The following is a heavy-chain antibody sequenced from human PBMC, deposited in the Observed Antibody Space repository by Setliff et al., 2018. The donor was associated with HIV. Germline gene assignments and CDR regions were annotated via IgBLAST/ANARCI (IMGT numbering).Heavy chain of an antibody. J-gene: IGHJ4*02. CDR1: GGSIIDSRYF. D-gene: IGHD4-17*01. V-gene: IGHV4-39*07. Sequence: SETLSLTCTVSGGSIIDSRYFWGWIRQPPGKGLEWIGSVYYSGITYYSSSLKSRVTVSVDTSRIQFSLKLTSVTAADTAVYYCARDPPGYGDSNDYWGQGTLVTVSS. CDR2: VYYSGIT. CDR3: ARDPPGYGDSNDY.